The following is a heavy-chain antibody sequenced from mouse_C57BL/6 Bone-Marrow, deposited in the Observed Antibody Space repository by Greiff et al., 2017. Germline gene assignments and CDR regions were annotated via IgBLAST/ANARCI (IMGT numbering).Heavy chain of an antibody. Sequence: EVKLVESGGDLVKPGGSLKLSCAASGFTFSSYGMSWVRQTPDKRLEWVATISSGGSYTYYPDSVKGRFTISRDNAKNTRYLQMSSLKSEDTAMYYCARHTLYYFDYWGQGTTLTVSS. CDR2: ISSGGSYT. CDR3: ARHTLYYFDY. CDR1: GFTFSSYG. J-gene: IGHJ2*01. V-gene: IGHV5-6*01.